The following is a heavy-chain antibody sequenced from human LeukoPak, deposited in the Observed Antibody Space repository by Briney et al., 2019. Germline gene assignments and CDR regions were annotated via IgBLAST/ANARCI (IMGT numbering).Heavy chain of an antibody. CDR3: ASMEEGPPF. J-gene: IGHJ4*02. CDR2: ISYDGSNK. D-gene: IGHD1-1*01. V-gene: IGHV3-30-3*01. Sequence: AGGSLRLSCAASGFTFGSYAMHWVRQAPGKGLEWVAVISYDGSNKYYADSVKGRFTISRDNSKNTLYLQMNSLRSEDTAVYYCASMEEGPPFWGQGTLVTVSS. CDR1: GFTFGSYA.